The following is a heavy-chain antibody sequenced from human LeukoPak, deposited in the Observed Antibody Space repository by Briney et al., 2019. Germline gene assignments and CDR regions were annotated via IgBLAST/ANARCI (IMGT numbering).Heavy chain of an antibody. D-gene: IGHD1-26*01. CDR3: ARDSGYAFDI. CDR1: GFTFSSYA. CDR2: ISGSGGST. V-gene: IGHV3-23*01. J-gene: IGHJ3*02. Sequence: PGGSLRLSCAASGFTFSSYAMSWVRQAPGKGLEWVSAISGSGGSTYYADSMKGRFTISRDNAKNSLYLQMNSLRAEDTAVYYCARDSGYAFDIWGQGTMVTVSS.